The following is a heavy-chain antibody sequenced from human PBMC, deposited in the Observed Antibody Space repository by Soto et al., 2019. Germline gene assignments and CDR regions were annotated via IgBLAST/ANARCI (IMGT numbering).Heavy chain of an antibody. J-gene: IGHJ6*02. CDR3: ARDLVVPAAIVYYGMDV. CDR2: TYYRSKWYN. D-gene: IGHD2-2*01. Sequence: QTLSLTCAISGDSVSSNSAAWNWTRQSPSRGLEWLGRTYYRSKWYNDYAVSVKSRITINPDTSKNQFSLQLNSVTPEDTAVYYCARDLVVPAAIVYYGMDVWGQGTTVTVSS. CDR1: GDSVSSNSAA. V-gene: IGHV6-1*01.